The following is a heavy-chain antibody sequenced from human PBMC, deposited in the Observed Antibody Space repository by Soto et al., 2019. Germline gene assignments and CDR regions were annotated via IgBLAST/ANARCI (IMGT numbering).Heavy chain of an antibody. D-gene: IGHD4-17*01. V-gene: IGHV3-30-3*01. CDR3: ARVPYGDSFDY. CDR2: ISYDGSNK. J-gene: IGHJ4*02. Sequence: QVQLVESGGGVVQPGRSLRLSCAASGFTFSSYAMHWVRQAPGKGLEWVAVISYDGSNKYYADSVKGRFTISRDNSKNTLYLQMNSLRAEDTAVYYCARVPYGDSFDYWGQGTLVTVSS. CDR1: GFTFSSYA.